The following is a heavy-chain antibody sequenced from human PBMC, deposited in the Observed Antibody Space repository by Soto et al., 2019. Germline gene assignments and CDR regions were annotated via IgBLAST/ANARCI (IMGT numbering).Heavy chain of an antibody. Sequence: EVQLVESGGGLVQPGGSLRLSCAASGFTFSNYWMYWVRQAPGKGLEWVSRINSDGSVSSYADSVKGRLTISRDNVKSTLYLQMDSLTAEDTAVYYCARGECVGGTCYSLAGSFYYYMDVWGKGTTVTVFS. CDR2: INSDGSVS. D-gene: IGHD2-15*01. V-gene: IGHV3-74*02. J-gene: IGHJ6*03. CDR1: GFTFSNYW. CDR3: ARGECVGGTCYSLAGSFYYYMDV.